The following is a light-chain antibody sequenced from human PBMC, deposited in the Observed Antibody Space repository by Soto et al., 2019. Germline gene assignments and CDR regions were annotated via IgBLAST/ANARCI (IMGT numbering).Light chain of an antibody. V-gene: IGKV3-20*01. CDR3: QQYGRSPFT. Sequence: EIGLTKSPGTLSLSPGERATLSCRASQSVSSNILAWYQQRPGQAPGVVIYVASTRATCIPERLSGSGSGTDFTLTIIRLAPEDLSVYYCQQYGRSPFTFSRGTKLDIK. CDR2: VAS. J-gene: IGKJ3*01. CDR1: QSVSSNI.